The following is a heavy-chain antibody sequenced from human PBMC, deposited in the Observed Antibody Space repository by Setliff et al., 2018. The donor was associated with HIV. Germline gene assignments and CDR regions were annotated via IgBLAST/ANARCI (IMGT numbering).Heavy chain of an antibody. V-gene: IGHV4-34*01. CDR2: INHSGST. CDR3: ARARGRAPWSYYFDS. J-gene: IGHJ4*02. Sequence: PSETLSLTCTVYGGSFSGYYWSWIRQPPGKGLEWIGEINHSGSTNYNPSLKSRVTISVDTSKNQFSLKLSSVPAADTAVYYCARARGRAPWSYYFDSWGQGRLVTVSS. D-gene: IGHD2-8*01. CDR1: GGSFSGYY.